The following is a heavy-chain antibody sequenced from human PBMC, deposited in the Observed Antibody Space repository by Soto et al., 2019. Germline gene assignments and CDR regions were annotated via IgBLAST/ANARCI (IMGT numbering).Heavy chain of an antibody. CDR2: INHSGST. CDR3: ARGRLGYCSGGSCYR. D-gene: IGHD2-15*01. J-gene: IGHJ4*02. Sequence: QVQLQQWGAGLLKPSETLSLTCAVYGGSFSGYYWSWIRQPPGKGLEWIGEINHSGSTNYNPSLKSRVTISVDTSKNQFSLKLSSVTAADTAVYYCARGRLGYCSGGSCYRWGQGTLVTVSS. V-gene: IGHV4-34*01. CDR1: GGSFSGYY.